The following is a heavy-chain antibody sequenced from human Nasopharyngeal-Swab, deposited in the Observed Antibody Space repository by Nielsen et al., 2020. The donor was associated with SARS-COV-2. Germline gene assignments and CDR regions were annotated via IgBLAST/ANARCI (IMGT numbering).Heavy chain of an antibody. V-gene: IGHV1-69*01. D-gene: IGHD6-19*01. Sequence: AGEAPGRALEGMGGIIPIFGTANYAQKFQGRVTITADESTSTAYMELSSLRSEDTAVYYCARVEPQQWLARGNWFDPWGQGTLVTVSS. CDR2: IIPIFGTA. J-gene: IGHJ5*02. CDR3: ARVEPQQWLARGNWFDP.